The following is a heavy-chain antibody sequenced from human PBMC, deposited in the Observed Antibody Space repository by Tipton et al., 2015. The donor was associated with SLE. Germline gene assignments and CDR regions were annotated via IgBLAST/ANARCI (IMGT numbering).Heavy chain of an antibody. J-gene: IGHJ4*02. CDR1: GFTFSNAW. D-gene: IGHD5-12*01. V-gene: IGHV3-49*04. CDR3: TRAAGYGEDY. CDR2: IRSKAYGGTT. Sequence: SLRLSCAASGFTFSNAWMSWVRQAPGKGLEWVGFIRSKAYGGTTEYAASVKGRFTISRDDSKSIAYLQMNSLKTEDTAVYYCTRAAGYGEDYWGQGTLVTVSS.